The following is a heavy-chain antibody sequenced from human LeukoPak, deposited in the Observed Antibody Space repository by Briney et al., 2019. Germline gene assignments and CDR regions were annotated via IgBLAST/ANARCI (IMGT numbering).Heavy chain of an antibody. CDR2: ISSSRVYI. V-gene: IGHV3-21*01. J-gene: IGHJ2*01. D-gene: IGHD4-17*01. Sequence: GGSLRLSCAASGFTFSSYSMNWVRQAPGKGLEWVSFISSSRVYIYYADSVKGRFTISRDNAKNSLYLQMNSLRAEDTAVYYCARGYYGDQDPWYFDLWGRGTLVTVSS. CDR3: ARGYYGDQDPWYFDL. CDR1: GFTFSSYS.